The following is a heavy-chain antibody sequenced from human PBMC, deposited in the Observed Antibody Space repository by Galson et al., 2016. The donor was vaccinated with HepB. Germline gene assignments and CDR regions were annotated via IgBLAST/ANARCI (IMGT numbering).Heavy chain of an antibody. CDR1: GFTFSSYA. D-gene: IGHD5-18*01. V-gene: IGHV3-33*08. Sequence: SLRLSCAASGFTFSSYAMYWVRQAPGKGLEWVAVIWKDGTQKYYGESVKGRFTISRDNSNNTLYLQMNSLRGEDTAVYYCARSDTAMVADLDSWGQGTLVTVSS. CDR3: ARSDTAMVADLDS. CDR2: IWKDGTQK. J-gene: IGHJ4*02.